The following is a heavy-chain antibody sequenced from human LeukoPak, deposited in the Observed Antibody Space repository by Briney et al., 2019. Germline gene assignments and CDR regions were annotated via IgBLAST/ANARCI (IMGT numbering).Heavy chain of an antibody. Sequence: PGGSLRLSCAASGFTFTRYWMSWVGQATGKGLEWVANINQDGRDTYYVDSVRGRFTVSRDNAKNSVYLQMDSLRAEDTAVYYCARVDGRGATDDAFDIWGQGTTATVSS. CDR1: GFTFTRYW. CDR2: INQDGRDT. CDR3: ARVDGRGATDDAFDI. V-gene: IGHV3-7*01. J-gene: IGHJ3*02. D-gene: IGHD5-12*01.